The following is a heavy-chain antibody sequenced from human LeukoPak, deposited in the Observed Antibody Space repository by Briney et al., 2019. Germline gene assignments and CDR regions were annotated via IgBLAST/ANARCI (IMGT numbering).Heavy chain of an antibody. CDR3: AKSPSGSWARSGSTYFDY. Sequence: GGSLRLSCAASGFTFSSYAMSWVRQAPGKGLEWVSAISGSGGSTYYADSVKGRFTISRDNSKNTLYLQMNSLRAEDTAVYYCAKSPSGSWARSGSTYFDYWGQGTLVTVSS. D-gene: IGHD1-26*01. CDR1: GFTFSSYA. V-gene: IGHV3-23*01. CDR2: ISGSGGST. J-gene: IGHJ4*02.